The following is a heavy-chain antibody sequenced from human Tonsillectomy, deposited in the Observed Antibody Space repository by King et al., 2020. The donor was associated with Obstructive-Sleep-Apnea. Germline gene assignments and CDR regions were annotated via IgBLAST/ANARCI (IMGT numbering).Heavy chain of an antibody. Sequence: VKLVESGGGVVQPGRSLRLSCAASGFTFSSYGMHWVRQAPGKGLEWVAVISYDGSNKYYADSVKGRFTISRDNSKNTLYLQMNSLRAEDTAVYYCAKESSATSNYYYGMDVWGQGTTVTVSS. J-gene: IGHJ6*02. CDR3: AKESSATSNYYYGMDV. CDR2: ISYDGSNK. CDR1: GFTFSSYG. D-gene: IGHD1-26*01. V-gene: IGHV3-30*18.